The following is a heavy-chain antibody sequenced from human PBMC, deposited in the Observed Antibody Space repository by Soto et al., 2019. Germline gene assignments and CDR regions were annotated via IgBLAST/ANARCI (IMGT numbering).Heavy chain of an antibody. CDR3: AKRPDYDFWSGYTFDY. CDR2: ISGSGGST. CDR1: GFTFSSYA. Sequence: GGSLRLSCAASGFTFSSYAMSWVRQAPGKGLEWVSAISGSGGSTYYADSVKGRFTISRDNSKNTLYLQMNSLRAEDTAVYYCAKRPDYDFWSGYTFDYWGQGTLVTVSS. D-gene: IGHD3-3*01. V-gene: IGHV3-23*01. J-gene: IGHJ4*02.